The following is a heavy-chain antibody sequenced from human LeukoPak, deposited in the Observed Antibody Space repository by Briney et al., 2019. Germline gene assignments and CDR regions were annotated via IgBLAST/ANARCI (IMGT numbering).Heavy chain of an antibody. V-gene: IGHV3-30*18. D-gene: IGHD4-23*01. CDR2: ISHDGSTK. J-gene: IGHJ4*02. CDR3: AKDGGNYYIDY. CDR1: GVTVSSYV. Sequence: LTGRSLRPSFAASGVTVSSYVMHWVRQAPGKWLEWMAFISHDGSTKLYAASVKGRFTISRDNSKNTMLLQMNSLRPEDTAVYFCAKDGGNYYIDYWGQGTLVTVSS.